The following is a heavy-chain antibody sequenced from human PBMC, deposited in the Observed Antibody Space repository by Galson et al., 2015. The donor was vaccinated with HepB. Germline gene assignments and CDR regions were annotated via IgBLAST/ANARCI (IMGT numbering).Heavy chain of an antibody. CDR3: ARAHRSGSGYYYYYGMDV. J-gene: IGHJ6*02. CDR1: GFTFSGHD. V-gene: IGHV3-33*01. Sequence: SLRLSCAASGFTFSGHDMHWVRQAPGKGLQWVAVIWYDGSKKYYADSVEGRFTISRDNSKNTLFLQMSSLRAEDTAVYYCARAHRSGSGYYYYYGMDVWGQGTTVTVSS. CDR2: IWYDGSKK. D-gene: IGHD3-22*01.